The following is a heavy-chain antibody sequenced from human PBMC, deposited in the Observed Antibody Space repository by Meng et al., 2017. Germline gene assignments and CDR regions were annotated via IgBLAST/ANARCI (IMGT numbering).Heavy chain of an antibody. CDR2: INPSGGST. J-gene: IGHJ4*02. Sequence: ASVKVSCKASGYTFTSYYMHWVRQAPGQGLEWMGIINPSGGSTSYAQKFQGRVTMTRDTSISTAYMELSRLRSDDTAVYYCARLRGQSMVRGVLSDYWGQGTLVTVSS. CDR1: GYTFTSYY. V-gene: IGHV1-46*01. CDR3: ARLRGQSMVRGVLSDY. D-gene: IGHD3-10*01.